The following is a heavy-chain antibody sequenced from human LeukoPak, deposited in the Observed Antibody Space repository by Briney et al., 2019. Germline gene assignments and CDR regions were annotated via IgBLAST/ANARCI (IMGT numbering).Heavy chain of an antibody. CDR3: ARGRELDY. D-gene: IGHD1-1*01. J-gene: IGHJ4*02. CDR2: INHSGST. CDR1: GGSFSGYY. Sequence: PSETLSLTCAVYGGSFSGYYWSWIRQPPGKGLEWIGEINHSGSTNYNPSLKSRVTISVDTSKNQFSLKLSSVTAADTAVYYCARGRELDYSGQGTLLTVSS. V-gene: IGHV4-34*01.